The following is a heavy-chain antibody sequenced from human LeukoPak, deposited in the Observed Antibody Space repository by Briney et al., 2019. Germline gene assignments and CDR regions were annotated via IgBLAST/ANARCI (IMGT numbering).Heavy chain of an antibody. CDR1: GFTFSSYA. V-gene: IGHV3-30-3*01. CDR3: ARDGESGLLTMVRGVPPYYFDY. CDR2: ISYDGSNK. Sequence: PGRSLRLSCAASGFTFSSYAMHWVRQAPGKGLEWVAVISYDGSNKYYADSVKGRFTISRDNSKNTLYLQMNSLRAEDTAVYYCARDGESGLLTMVRGVPPYYFDYWGQGTLVTVSS. J-gene: IGHJ4*02. D-gene: IGHD3-10*01.